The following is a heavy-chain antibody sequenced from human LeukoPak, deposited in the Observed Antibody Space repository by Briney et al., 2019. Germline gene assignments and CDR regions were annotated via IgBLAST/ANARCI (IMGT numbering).Heavy chain of an antibody. CDR3: ARSGYSSGWYPYYFDY. D-gene: IGHD6-19*01. Sequence: ASVKVSCKASGYTFTSHGISWVRQAPGQGLEWMGWISGYNDNIKYAQNLQGRVTMTSDTSTSTAYMELRSLTSDDTAVYYCARSGYSSGWYPYYFDYWGQGTLVTVSS. J-gene: IGHJ4*02. CDR1: GYTFTSHG. CDR2: ISGYNDNI. V-gene: IGHV1-18*01.